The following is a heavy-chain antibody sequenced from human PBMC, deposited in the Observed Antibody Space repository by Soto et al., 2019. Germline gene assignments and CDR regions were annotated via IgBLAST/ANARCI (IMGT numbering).Heavy chain of an antibody. CDR1: GGSISSYY. CDR3: ARFAGTYDSSGYSYYYYYGMDV. CDR2: IYYSGST. D-gene: IGHD3-22*01. J-gene: IGHJ6*02. Sequence: PSETLSLTCTVSGGSISSYYWSWIRQPPGKGLEWIGYIYYSGSTNYNPSLKSRVTISADTSKNQFSLKLSSVTAADTAVYYCARFAGTYDSSGYSYYYYYGMDVWGQGTTVTVSS. V-gene: IGHV4-59*01.